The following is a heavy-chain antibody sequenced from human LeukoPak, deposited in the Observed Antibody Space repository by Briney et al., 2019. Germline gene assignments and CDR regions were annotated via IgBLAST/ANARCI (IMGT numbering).Heavy chain of an antibody. Sequence: PSETLSLTCTVSGGSISSYYWSCIRQPPRKGLEGIGYIYYSGSTNYNPSLKSRVAISVDASKNQFCLKLSSVTAADTAVYYCASGEYFDGLVLVHWGQGTLVTVSS. CDR3: ASGEYFDGLVLVH. CDR1: GGSISSYY. J-gene: IGHJ4*02. V-gene: IGHV4-59*01. D-gene: IGHD3-9*01. CDR2: IYYSGST.